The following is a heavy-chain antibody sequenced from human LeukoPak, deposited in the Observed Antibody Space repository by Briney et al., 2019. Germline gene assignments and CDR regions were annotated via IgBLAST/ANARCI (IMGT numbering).Heavy chain of an antibody. CDR1: GFTFSRNG. Sequence: GGSLRLSCATSGFTFSRNGMHWVRQAPGKGLEWVAFIRFDGGYKYYADSVKGRFTISRDNSKNTLYLQMNSLRAEDTAVYYCAKMGTYYYDSSGYSRGDYWGQGTLVTVSS. J-gene: IGHJ4*02. CDR2: IRFDGGYK. CDR3: AKMGTYYYDSSGYSRGDY. V-gene: IGHV3-30*02. D-gene: IGHD3-22*01.